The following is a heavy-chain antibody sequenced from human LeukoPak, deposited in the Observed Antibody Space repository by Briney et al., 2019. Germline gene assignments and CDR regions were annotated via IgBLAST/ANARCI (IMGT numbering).Heavy chain of an antibody. J-gene: IGHJ6*02. Sequence: GASVKVSCKASGGTFSSYAISWVRQAPGQGLEWMGRIIPILGIANYAQKFQGRVTITVDKSTSTAYMELSSLRSEDTAVYYCARETYYYDSSGPYGMDVWGQGTTVTVSS. V-gene: IGHV1-69*04. D-gene: IGHD3-22*01. CDR1: GGTFSSYA. CDR3: ARETYYYDSSGPYGMDV. CDR2: IIPILGIA.